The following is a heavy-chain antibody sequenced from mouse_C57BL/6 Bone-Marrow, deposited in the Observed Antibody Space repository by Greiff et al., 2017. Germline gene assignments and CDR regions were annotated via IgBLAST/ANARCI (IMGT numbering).Heavy chain of an antibody. CDR1: GYTFTDYE. V-gene: IGHV1-15*01. Sequence: QVQLKESGAELVRPGASVTLSCKASGYTFTDYEMHWVKQTPVHGLEWIGAIDPETGGTAYNQKFKGKAILTADKSSSTAYMELRSLTSEDSAVYYCSTGTWGYWGQGTTLTVSS. J-gene: IGHJ2*01. CDR2: IDPETGGT. CDR3: STGTWGY. D-gene: IGHD4-1*01.